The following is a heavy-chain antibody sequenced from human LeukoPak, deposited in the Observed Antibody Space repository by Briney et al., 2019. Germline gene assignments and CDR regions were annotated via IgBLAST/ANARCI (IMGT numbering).Heavy chain of an antibody. CDR3: ASPDGS. CDR1: GGSISSGSYY. Sequence: PSETLSLTCTVSGGSISSGSYYWSWIRQPAGKGLEWIGRIYTSGSTNYNPSLKSRVTISVDTSKNQFSLKLSSVTAADTAVYYCASPDGSWGQGTLVTVSS. J-gene: IGHJ4*02. CDR2: IYTSGST. V-gene: IGHV4-61*02.